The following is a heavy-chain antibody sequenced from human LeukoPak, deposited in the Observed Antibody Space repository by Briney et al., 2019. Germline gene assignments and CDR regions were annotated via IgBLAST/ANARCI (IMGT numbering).Heavy chain of an antibody. V-gene: IGHV1-18*04. CDR3: ARAMYYYGSGSYPALDY. CDR2: ISAYNGNT. J-gene: IGHJ4*02. CDR1: GYTFTGYY. D-gene: IGHD3-10*01. Sequence: GASVKVSCKASGYTFTGYYMHWVRQAPGQGLEWMGWISAYNGNTNYAQKLQGRVTMTTDTSTSTVYMELRSLRSDDTAVYYCARAMYYYGSGSYPALDYWGQGTLVTVSS.